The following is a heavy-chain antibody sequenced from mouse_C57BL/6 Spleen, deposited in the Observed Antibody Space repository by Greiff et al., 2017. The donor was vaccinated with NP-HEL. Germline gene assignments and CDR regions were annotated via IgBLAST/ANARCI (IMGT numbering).Heavy chain of an antibody. CDR1: GFTFSSYA. CDR2: ISSGGDYI. V-gene: IGHV5-9-1*02. Sequence: DVMLVESGEGLVKPGGSLKLSCAASGFTFSSYAMSWVRQTPEKRLEWVAYISSGGDYIYYADTVKGRFTISRDNARNTLYLQMSSLKSEDTAMYYCTRDRFITTVVATYYYAMDYWGQGTSVTVSS. CDR3: TRDRFITTVVATYYYAMDY. J-gene: IGHJ4*01. D-gene: IGHD1-1*01.